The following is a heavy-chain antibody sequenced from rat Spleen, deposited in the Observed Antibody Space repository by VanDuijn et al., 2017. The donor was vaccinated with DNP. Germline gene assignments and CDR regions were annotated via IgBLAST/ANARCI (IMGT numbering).Heavy chain of an antibody. CDR1: GIIFSDHY. V-gene: IGHV5-22*01. Sequence: EVQLVESGGDLVQPGRSLKLSCAASGIIFSDHYMAWVRQAPTKGLEWVAYISYEGSRTYYRDSVKGRFTISRDNAKSTLYLQMNSLRSEDTATYYCARGNYPGINTFDYWGQGVMVTVSS. J-gene: IGHJ2*01. CDR2: ISYEGSRT. D-gene: IGHD1-4*01. CDR3: ARGNYPGINTFDY.